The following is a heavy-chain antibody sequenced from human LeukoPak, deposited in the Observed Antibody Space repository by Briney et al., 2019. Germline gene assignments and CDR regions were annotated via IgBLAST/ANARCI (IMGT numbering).Heavy chain of an antibody. D-gene: IGHD2-15*01. Sequence: GGSLRLSCTASGFTFGEDAMSWFRQAPGKGLEWLGFIRTKTNGATAEYAASVKGRFSISRDDSKSIAYLQMNSLKTEDTAVDYCARLIVVVVAASSYFDSWGQGTRVTVSS. CDR3: ARLIVVVVAASSYFDS. CDR2: IRTKTNGATA. CDR1: GFTFGEDA. V-gene: IGHV3-49*03. J-gene: IGHJ4*02.